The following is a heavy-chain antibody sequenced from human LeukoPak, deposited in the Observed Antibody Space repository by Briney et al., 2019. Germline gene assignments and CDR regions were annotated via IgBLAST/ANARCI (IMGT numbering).Heavy chain of an antibody. CDR3: ARVQTSAFDI. V-gene: IGHV3-74*01. D-gene: IGHD1-1*01. CDR1: GFTFSNYW. J-gene: IGHJ3*02. Sequence: GGSLRLSCAASGFTFSNYWMHWVRQASGKGLVWVSHITSDGSTTSYADSVKGRFTISRDNAKNSLYLQMNSLRDEDTAVYYCARVQTSAFDIWGQGTMVTVSS. CDR2: ITSDGSTT.